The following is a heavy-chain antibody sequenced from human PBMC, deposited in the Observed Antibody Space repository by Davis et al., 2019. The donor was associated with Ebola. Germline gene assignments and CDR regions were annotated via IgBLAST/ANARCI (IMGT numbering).Heavy chain of an antibody. Sequence: GESLKISCAASGFNFRKYWLHWVRQAPGKGLVWVSRIDQDGTRTVYADSVKGRFTIYRDNAKNTLYLQMNSLKTEDTAVYFCALWPGDTDVEGRDGPHNWGQGTMVAVSS. CDR3: ALWPGDTDVEGRDGPHN. CDR2: IDQDGTRT. CDR1: GFNFRKYW. J-gene: IGHJ3*02. D-gene: IGHD3/OR15-3a*01. V-gene: IGHV3-74*01.